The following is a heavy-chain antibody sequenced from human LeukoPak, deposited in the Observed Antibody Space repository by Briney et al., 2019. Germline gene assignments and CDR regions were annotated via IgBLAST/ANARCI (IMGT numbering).Heavy chain of an antibody. D-gene: IGHD3-22*01. V-gene: IGHV4-59*08. CDR1: GGSISSYY. Sequence: SETLSLTCTVSGGSISSYYWSWIRQPPGKGLEWIGYIYYSGSTNYNPSLKSRVTISVDTSKNQFSLKLSSVTAADTAVYYCARQSPTKSSGYTTAYYYYGMEVWGQGTTVTVSS. CDR2: IYYSGST. J-gene: IGHJ6*02. CDR3: ARQSPTKSSGYTTAYYYYGMEV.